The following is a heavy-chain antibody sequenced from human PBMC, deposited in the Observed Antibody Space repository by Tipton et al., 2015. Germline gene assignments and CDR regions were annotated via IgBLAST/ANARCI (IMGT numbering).Heavy chain of an antibody. V-gene: IGHV4-59*04. CDR1: GASLSNYY. Sequence: TLSLTCTVSGASLSNYYWNWVRQPPGKGLEWIGSISHSGNTYYNPSLKSRVTMSRDTSKNQFSPKLTSVTAADTAVYYCACQDYDSLTRDYQTVDYWGQGTLVTVSS. CDR3: ACQDYDSLTRDYQTVDY. J-gene: IGHJ4*02. D-gene: IGHD3-9*01. CDR2: ISHSGNT.